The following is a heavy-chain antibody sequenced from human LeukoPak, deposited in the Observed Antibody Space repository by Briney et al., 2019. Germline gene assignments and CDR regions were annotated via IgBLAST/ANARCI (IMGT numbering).Heavy chain of an antibody. CDR1: GFTFSSYA. D-gene: IGHD3-10*01. CDR2: ISGSGGST. Sequence: GGSLRLSCAASGFTFSSYAMSWVRQAPGKGLEWVSAISGSGGSTYYADSVKGRFTISRDNSKNTLYLQMNSLRAEDTAVYYCAKDGMGGPGSNYFDYWGQGTLVTVSS. J-gene: IGHJ4*02. V-gene: IGHV3-23*01. CDR3: AKDGMGGPGSNYFDY.